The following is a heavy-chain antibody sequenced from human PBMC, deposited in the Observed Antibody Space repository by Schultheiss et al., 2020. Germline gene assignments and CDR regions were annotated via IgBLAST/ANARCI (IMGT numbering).Heavy chain of an antibody. CDR3: ARVGVPYPYYYYGMDV. CDR1: GYSFTSYW. CDR2: IYPSDSDT. D-gene: IGHD3-16*01. Sequence: GGSLRLSCKGSGYSFTSYWIGWVRQMPGKGLEWMGIIYPSDSDTRYSPSFQGQVTISADKSISTAYLQWSSLKASDTAMYYCARVGVPYPYYYYGMDVWGQGTTVTVAS. J-gene: IGHJ6*02. V-gene: IGHV5-51*01.